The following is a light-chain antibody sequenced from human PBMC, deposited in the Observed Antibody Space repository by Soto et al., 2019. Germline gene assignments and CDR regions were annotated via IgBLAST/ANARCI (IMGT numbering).Light chain of an antibody. CDR1: SSNIGAGYD. CDR3: QSYDSSLSVV. V-gene: IGLV1-40*01. CDR2: GNS. Sequence: QPVLTQPPSVPGAPGQRVTISCTGSSSNIGAGYDVHWYQQLPGTAPKLLIYGNSNRPSGVPDRFSGSKSGTSASLAITGLRAEDEADYYCQSYDSSLSVVFGGGTKLTVL. J-gene: IGLJ2*01.